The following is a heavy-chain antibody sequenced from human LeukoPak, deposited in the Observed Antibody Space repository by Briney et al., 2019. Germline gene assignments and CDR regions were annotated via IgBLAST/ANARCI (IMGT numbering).Heavy chain of an antibody. CDR3: AKDYGGNSHYYYYYYMDV. J-gene: IGHJ6*03. Sequence: GGSLRLSCAASGFTFSSYWMHWVRQAPGKGLVWVSRINTDGSSTSYADSVKGRFTISRDNAKNTLYLQMNSLRAEDTAVYYCAKDYGGNSHYYYYYYMDVWGKGTTVTVSS. CDR2: INTDGSST. D-gene: IGHD4-23*01. CDR1: GFTFSSYW. V-gene: IGHV3-74*01.